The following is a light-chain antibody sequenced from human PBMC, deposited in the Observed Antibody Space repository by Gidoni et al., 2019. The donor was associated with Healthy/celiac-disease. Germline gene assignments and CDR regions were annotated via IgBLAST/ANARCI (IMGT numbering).Light chain of an antibody. Sequence: QSVLTRPRSVCAEPWQKFTISCSESSSNRVNTCVSWYQQLPVTAPRLLIYDNKQRPSVIPDRFSRSQSGTSATLRITGLPTADAADYYCGTLHSSLSAVVFGVGTQLTVL. CDR2: DNK. CDR3: GTLHSSLSAVV. V-gene: IGLV1-51*01. J-gene: IGLJ2*01. CDR1: SSNRVNTC.